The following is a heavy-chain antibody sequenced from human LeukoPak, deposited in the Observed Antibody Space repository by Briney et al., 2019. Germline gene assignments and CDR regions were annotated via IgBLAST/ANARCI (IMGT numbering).Heavy chain of an antibody. V-gene: IGHV3-23*01. D-gene: IGHD4-17*01. J-gene: IGHJ4*02. CDR3: AKDFFNYGDNGPGHY. CDR1: GFTFSSFA. Sequence: GGSLRLSCAASGFTFSSFAMSWVRQAPGRGLEWVSTVSASGSNTYSADSVKGRFTISRDNSKNTLYLQKNSLRAEDTAIFYCAKDFFNYGDNGPGHYWGQGTLVTVSS. CDR2: VSASGSNT.